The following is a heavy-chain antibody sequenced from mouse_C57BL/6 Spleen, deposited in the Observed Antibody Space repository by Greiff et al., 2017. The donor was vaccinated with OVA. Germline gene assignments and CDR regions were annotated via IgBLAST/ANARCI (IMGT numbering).Heavy chain of an antibody. V-gene: IGHV1-22*01. CDR1: GYSFTDYN. CDR3: AREGDYYVPFAY. CDR2: INPNNGGT. J-gene: IGHJ3*01. D-gene: IGHD1-1*01. Sequence: DVHLVESGPELVKPGASVKMSCKASGYSFTDYNMHWVKQSHGKSLEWIGYINPNNGGTSYNQKFKGKATLTVNKSSSTAYMELRSLTSEDSAVYYCAREGDYYVPFAYWGQGALVNVSA.